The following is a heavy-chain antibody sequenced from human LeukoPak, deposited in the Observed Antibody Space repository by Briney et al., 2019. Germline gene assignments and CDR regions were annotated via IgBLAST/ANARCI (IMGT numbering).Heavy chain of an antibody. CDR1: GFTLGDYL. CDR2: IRGGTK. D-gene: IGHD6-19*01. J-gene: IGHJ4*02. V-gene: IGHV3-49*03. CDR3: SRGSGWLSVY. Sequence: PGGSLRLSCTASGFTLGDYLMSWFRQAPGKGLEWIGIIRGGTKEYAASVKGRLTITRDDSTSIAYPQMNSLTTEDTAVYYCSRGSGWLSVYWGQGTLVTVSS.